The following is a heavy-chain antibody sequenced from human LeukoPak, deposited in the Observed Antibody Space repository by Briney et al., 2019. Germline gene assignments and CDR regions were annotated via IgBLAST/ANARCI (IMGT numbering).Heavy chain of an antibody. D-gene: IGHD1-26*01. CDR3: ARRLSGSYYWFDA. CDR2: IDPSDSYT. CDR1: GYSFTSYW. Sequence: GESPENSCKGSGYSFTSYWISWVRQMPGKGLEWMGRIDPSDSYTNYSPSFQGHVTISADKSISTAYLQWNSLKASDTAMYYCARRLSGSYYWFDAWSQRSLVTVSS. J-gene: IGHJ5*02. V-gene: IGHV5-10-1*01.